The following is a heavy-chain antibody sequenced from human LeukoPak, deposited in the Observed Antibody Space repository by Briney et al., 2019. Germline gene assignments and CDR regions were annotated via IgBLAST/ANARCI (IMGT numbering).Heavy chain of an antibody. CDR2: INPSGGST. Sequence: ASVKVSCKASGYTFTSYYMHWVRQAPGQGLEWMGIINPSGGSTSYAQKLQGRVTMTTDTSTSTAYMELRSLRSDDTAVYYCARGVGSSGWYVVFDYWGQGTLVTVSS. D-gene: IGHD6-19*01. V-gene: IGHV1-46*01. CDR1: GYTFTSYY. J-gene: IGHJ4*02. CDR3: ARGVGSSGWYVVFDY.